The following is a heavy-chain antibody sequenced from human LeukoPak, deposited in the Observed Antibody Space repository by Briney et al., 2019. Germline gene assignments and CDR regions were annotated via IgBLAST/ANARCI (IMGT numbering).Heavy chain of an antibody. Sequence: GSLRLSCAASGFTFSSYAMSWVRQPPGKGLEWIGYMYYTGSTNYNPSLKSRVTISVDTSKNQFSLKLSSVTAADTAVYYCARGTSMVRGVRDDAFDIWGQGTMVTVSS. D-gene: IGHD3-10*01. V-gene: IGHV4-59*01. CDR3: ARGTSMVRGVRDDAFDI. CDR1: GFTFSSYA. J-gene: IGHJ3*02. CDR2: MYYTGST.